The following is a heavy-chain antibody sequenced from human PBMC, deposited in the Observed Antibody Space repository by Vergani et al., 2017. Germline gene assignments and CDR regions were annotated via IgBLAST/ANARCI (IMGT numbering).Heavy chain of an antibody. CDR3: TRPIGDIVVVPAGLDV. CDR2: IRSKANSYET. CDR1: GFTFSGSA. D-gene: IGHD2-2*01. J-gene: IGHJ6*04. Sequence: EVQLVESGGGLVKPGGSLRLSCAASGFTFSGSAMHWVRQASGKGLEWVGRIRSKANSYETAYAASVKGRFTISRDDSKNTAYLQMNSLKTEDTAVYYCTRPIGDIVVVPAGLDVWGKGTTVTVSS. V-gene: IGHV3-73*01.